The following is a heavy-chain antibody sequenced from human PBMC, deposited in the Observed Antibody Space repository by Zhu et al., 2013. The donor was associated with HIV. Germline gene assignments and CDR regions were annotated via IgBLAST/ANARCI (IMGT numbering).Heavy chain of an antibody. V-gene: IGHV1-69*01. CDR1: GGTLSSYA. Sequence: QVQLVQSGAEVKKPGSSVKVSCKASGGTLSSYAISWVRQAPGQGLEWMGGIIPIFGTANYAQKFQGRVTITADESTSTAYMELSSLRSEDTAVYYCARDPSDYGGSGYFDYWGQGTLVTVSS. CDR2: IIPIFGTA. J-gene: IGHJ4*02. CDR3: ARDPSDYGGSGYFDY. D-gene: IGHD4-17*01.